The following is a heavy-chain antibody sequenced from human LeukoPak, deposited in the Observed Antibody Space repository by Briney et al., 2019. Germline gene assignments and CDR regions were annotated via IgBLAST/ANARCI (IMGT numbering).Heavy chain of an antibody. Sequence: PSETLSLTCTVSGGSISSGDYYWSWIRQPPGKGLEWIGYIYYSGSTYYTPSLRSRVTISVDTSKNQFSLKLSSVTAADTAVYYCAGWGYSSGWQLYYYYMDVWGKGTTVTVSS. CDR1: GGSISSGDYY. CDR2: IYYSGST. CDR3: AGWGYSSGWQLYYYYMDV. J-gene: IGHJ6*03. D-gene: IGHD6-19*01. V-gene: IGHV4-30-4*08.